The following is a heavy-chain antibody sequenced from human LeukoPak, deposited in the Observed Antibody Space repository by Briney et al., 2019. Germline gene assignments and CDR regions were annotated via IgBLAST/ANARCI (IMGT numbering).Heavy chain of an antibody. D-gene: IGHD3-9*01. CDR2: INGNNVII. V-gene: IGHV3-9*01. CDR3: ARARRRGYDILTGYRYYFDY. CDR1: GLTFDDYA. J-gene: IGHJ4*02. Sequence: GGSLRLSCTASGLTFDDYAMHWVRHAPGKGLEWVSGINGNNVIINYADSVKGRFTISRDNAKKSLYLQMNSLRAEDTAVYYCARARRRGYDILTGYRYYFDYWGQGTLVTVSS.